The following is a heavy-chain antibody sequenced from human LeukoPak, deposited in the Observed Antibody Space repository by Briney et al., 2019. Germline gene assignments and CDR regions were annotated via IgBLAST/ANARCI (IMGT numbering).Heavy chain of an antibody. CDR3: AGVLDYDILTGYLA. Sequence: PSETLSLTCTVSGGSISSYYWSWIRQPPGKGLEWIGYIYYSGSTNYNPSLKSRVTISVDTSKNQFSLELSSVTAADTAVYYYAGVLDYDILTGYLAWGQGTLVTVSS. V-gene: IGHV4-59*01. CDR2: IYYSGST. J-gene: IGHJ5*02. D-gene: IGHD3-9*01. CDR1: GGSISSYY.